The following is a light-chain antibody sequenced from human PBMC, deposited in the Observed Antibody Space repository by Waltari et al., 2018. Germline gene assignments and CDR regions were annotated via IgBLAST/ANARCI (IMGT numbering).Light chain of an antibody. Sequence: QSALTQPRSVSGSPGQSVTMSCTGTTSDVGGYNYVSWYQQYAGKVPKLMIYDVNKRPSGVPDRFSGSKSGNTASLTISGLQAEDEAEYYCCSYAGSHTFVVFGGGTKLTVL. CDR3: CSYAGSHTFVV. CDR1: TSDVGGYNY. J-gene: IGLJ2*01. CDR2: DVN. V-gene: IGLV2-11*02.